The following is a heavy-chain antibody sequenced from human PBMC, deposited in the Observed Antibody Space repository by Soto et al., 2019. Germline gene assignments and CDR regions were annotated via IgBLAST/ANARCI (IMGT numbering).Heavy chain of an antibody. CDR3: ATRQEATGNTLDS. Sequence: PGESVNNSFSVAGYSWSHDWIGCVRQKPGKGLEWMGLIYPGDSDTKYIPAFEGQVTLAADKSINTADLQWGSLNASATAMYYCATRQEATGNTLDSWGQGTPVTVSS. CDR2: IYPGDSDT. CDR1: GYSWSHDW. D-gene: IGHD1-7*01. J-gene: IGHJ4*02. V-gene: IGHV5-51*01.